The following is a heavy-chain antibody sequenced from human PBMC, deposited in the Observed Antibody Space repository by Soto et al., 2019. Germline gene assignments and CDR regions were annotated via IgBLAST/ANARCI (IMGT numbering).Heavy chain of an antibody. Sequence: SQTLSLTCTVAGGSISSGGYYWSWIRQHPGKDLEWIGYIYYSGSTYYNPSLKSRVTISVDTSKNQFSLKLSSVTAADTAVYYCTRADIVVVPAAFDYRGQGTLVTVSS. CDR1: GGSISSGGYY. V-gene: IGHV4-31*03. J-gene: IGHJ4*02. D-gene: IGHD2-2*01. CDR2: IYYSGST. CDR3: TRADIVVVPAAFDY.